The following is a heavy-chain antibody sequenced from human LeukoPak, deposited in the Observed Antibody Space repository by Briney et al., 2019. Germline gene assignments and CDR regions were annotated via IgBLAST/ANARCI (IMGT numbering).Heavy chain of an antibody. Sequence: GGSLRLSCVGSGYDFKRYSMNWVRQAPGKGLEWISYITSSSSSTFYAASVRGRFTISRDNAMNSMYLQMNSLRDEDTAVYYCTRGGSYFEKWGQGSLVTVTS. J-gene: IGHJ4*02. D-gene: IGHD3-10*01. V-gene: IGHV3-48*02. CDR1: GYDFKRYS. CDR2: ITSSSSST. CDR3: TRGGSYFEK.